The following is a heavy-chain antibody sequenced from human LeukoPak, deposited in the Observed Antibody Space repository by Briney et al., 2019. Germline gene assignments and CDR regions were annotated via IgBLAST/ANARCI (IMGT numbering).Heavy chain of an antibody. V-gene: IGHV3-11*01. CDR3: ARCRLWVGELIDNYYFDY. D-gene: IGHD3-10*01. Sequence: GGSLRLSCAASVFTFSDYYMSWIRQAPGKGLEWVSYISRSGSTIYYADSVKGRFTISRDNAKNSLYLQMNSLRAEDTAVYYCARCRLWVGELIDNYYFDYWGQGTLVTVSS. CDR2: ISRSGSTI. CDR1: VFTFSDYY. J-gene: IGHJ4*02.